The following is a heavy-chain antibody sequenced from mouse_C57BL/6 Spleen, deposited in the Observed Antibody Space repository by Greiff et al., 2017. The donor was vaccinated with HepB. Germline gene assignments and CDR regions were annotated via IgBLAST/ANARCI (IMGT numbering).Heavy chain of an antibody. CDR3: ARSGAYYRNLLDY. CDR2: IYPGSGST. CDR1: GYTFTSYW. J-gene: IGHJ4*01. D-gene: IGHD2-10*01. V-gene: IGHV1-55*01. Sequence: QVQLQQPGAELVKPGASVKMSCKASGYTFTSYWITWVKQRPGQGLEWIGDIYPGSGSTNYNEKFKSKATLTVDTSSSTAYMQLSSLTSEDSAVYYCARSGAYYRNLLDYWGQGTSVTVSS.